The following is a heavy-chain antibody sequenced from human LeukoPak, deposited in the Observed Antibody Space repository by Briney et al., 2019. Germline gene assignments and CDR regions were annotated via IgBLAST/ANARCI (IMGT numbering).Heavy chain of an antibody. CDR1: GLTFSSYA. Sequence: GGSLRLSCEASGLTFSSYAMSWVRQAPGKGLEWVSSISNSGGRTFYTDSVKGRFTISRDNSKITLYLQMNSLRAEDTAVYYCAKSYNGYESKPDYWGQGTLVTVSS. V-gene: IGHV3-23*01. CDR2: ISNSGGRT. CDR3: AKSYNGYESKPDY. D-gene: IGHD5-12*01. J-gene: IGHJ4*02.